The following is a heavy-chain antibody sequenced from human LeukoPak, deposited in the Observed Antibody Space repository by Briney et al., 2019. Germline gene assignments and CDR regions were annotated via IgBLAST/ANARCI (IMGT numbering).Heavy chain of an antibody. CDR1: GFTFSSYA. J-gene: IGHJ4*02. Sequence: GGSLRLSCAASGFTFSSYAMSWVRQAPGKGLEWVSAISGSGGSTYYADSVKGRFTISRDNSKNTLYLQMNSLRAEDTAVYYCAKGPSSGSYYHPFDYWGQGTLVTVSS. D-gene: IGHD1-26*01. V-gene: IGHV3-23*01. CDR3: AKGPSSGSYYHPFDY. CDR2: ISGSGGST.